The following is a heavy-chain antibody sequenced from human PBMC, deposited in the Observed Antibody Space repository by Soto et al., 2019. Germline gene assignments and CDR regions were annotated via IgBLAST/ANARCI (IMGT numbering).Heavy chain of an antibody. V-gene: IGHV4-39*01. D-gene: IGHD2-15*01. CDR3: ARQPVGVATGNDAFDI. J-gene: IGHJ3*02. CDR1: GDSISSSSYY. Sequence: TSETLSLTCTVSGDSISSSSYYWGWIRQPPGKGLEWIGSIYYSGSTYYNPSLKSRVTISVDTSKNQFSLKLSSVTAADTAVYYCARQPVGVATGNDAFDIWGQGTMVTVSS. CDR2: IYYSGST.